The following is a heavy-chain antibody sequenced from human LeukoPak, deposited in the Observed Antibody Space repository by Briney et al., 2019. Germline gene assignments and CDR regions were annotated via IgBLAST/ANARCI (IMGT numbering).Heavy chain of an antibody. CDR1: GGSISSYY. CDR3: ARDRIPVWSAENWFDP. Sequence: SETLSLTCTVSGGSISSYYWSWIRQPAGKGLEWIGRIYTSGSTNYNPSLKSRVTMSVDTSKNQFSLKLSSVTAADTAVYYCARDRIPVWSAENWFDPWGQGTLVTVSS. J-gene: IGHJ5*02. CDR2: IYTSGST. V-gene: IGHV4-4*07. D-gene: IGHD3-3*01.